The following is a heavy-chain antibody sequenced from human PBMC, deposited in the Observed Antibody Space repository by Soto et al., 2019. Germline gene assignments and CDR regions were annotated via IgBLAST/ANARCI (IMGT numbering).Heavy chain of an antibody. J-gene: IGHJ3*02. D-gene: IGHD4-17*01. V-gene: IGHV5-51*01. CDR1: GYSFTSYW. CDR2: IYPGDSGT. Sequence: GESLKISCKGSGYSFTSYWIGWVRQMPGKGLEWMGIIYPGDSGTRYSPSFQGQVTISADKSISTAYLQWSSLKASDTAMYYCARKTTVMADAFDIWGQGTMVTVSS. CDR3: ARKTTVMADAFDI.